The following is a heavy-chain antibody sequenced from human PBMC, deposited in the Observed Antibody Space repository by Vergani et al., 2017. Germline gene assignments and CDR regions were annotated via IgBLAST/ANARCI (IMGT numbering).Heavy chain of an antibody. J-gene: IGHJ4*02. Sequence: EVQLLESGGGLVQPGGSLRLSCAASGFTFSSYAMSWVLQAPGKGMEWVSAISGSGGRTYYADSVKGRFTISRDNSKNTLYLQMNSLRAEDTAVYYCAKGLQLWLGGYFDYWGQGTLVTVSS. CDR3: AKGLQLWLGGYFDY. V-gene: IGHV3-23*01. CDR1: GFTFSSYA. CDR2: ISGSGGRT. D-gene: IGHD5-18*01.